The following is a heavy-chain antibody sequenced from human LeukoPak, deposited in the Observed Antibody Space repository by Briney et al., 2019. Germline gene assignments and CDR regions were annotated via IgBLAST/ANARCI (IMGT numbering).Heavy chain of an antibody. CDR3: ARGGAVAGLY. J-gene: IGHJ4*02. CDR2: ISSSGSTV. V-gene: IGHV3-48*03. Sequence: GGSLRLSCAVSGFTFCSSEMNWVRQAPGKGLEWVSYISSSGSTVYYPDSVKGRFTISRDNAMNSLYLQMNSLRGEDTAVYYCARGGAVAGLYWGQGTLVTVSS. D-gene: IGHD6-19*01. CDR1: GFTFCSSE.